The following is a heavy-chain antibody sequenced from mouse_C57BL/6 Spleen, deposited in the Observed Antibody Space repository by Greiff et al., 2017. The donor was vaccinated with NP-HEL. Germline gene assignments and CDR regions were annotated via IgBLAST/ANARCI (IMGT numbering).Heavy chain of an antibody. Sequence: EVKLMESGGGLVQPGGSLSLSCAASGFTFTDYYMSWVRQPPGKALEWLGFIRNKANGYTTEYSASVKGRFTISRDNSQSILYLQMNALRAEDSATYYCARYIPITTVVGGGFDYWGQGTTLTVSS. CDR3: ARYIPITTVVGGGFDY. D-gene: IGHD1-1*01. V-gene: IGHV7-3*01. J-gene: IGHJ2*01. CDR1: GFTFTDYY. CDR2: IRNKANGYTT.